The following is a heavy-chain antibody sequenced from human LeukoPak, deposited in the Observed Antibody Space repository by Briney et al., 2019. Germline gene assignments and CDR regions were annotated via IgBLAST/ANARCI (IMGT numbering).Heavy chain of an antibody. J-gene: IGHJ3*02. CDR3: ARGGPAPHRITLIVVASSTDAFDI. Sequence: ASVKVPRQASGYTLTRYGISWVRQAPGQGLEWMGWTSAYNGDKNYAQKLQGRVTMTTDTSTSTAYMELRSLRSDDTAVYYCARGGPAPHRITLIVVASSTDAFDIWGQGTMVTVSS. CDR2: TSAYNGDK. CDR1: GYTLTRYG. D-gene: IGHD3-22*01. V-gene: IGHV1-18*01.